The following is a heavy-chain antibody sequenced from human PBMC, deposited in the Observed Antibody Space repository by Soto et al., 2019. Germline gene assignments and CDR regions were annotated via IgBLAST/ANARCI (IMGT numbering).Heavy chain of an antibody. CDR2: ISYDGSNA. V-gene: IGHV3-30*18. CDR1: DFIFSNYG. CDR3: AKATYHDILTGYRDLDH. D-gene: IGHD3-9*01. Sequence: QVQLVESGGGVVQPGRSLRLSCAASDFIFSNYGMHGVLQAPGKGLDWVAVISYDGSNAYYSDSVKGRFTISRDNSKNTLLLQMTGLRAEDTAVYYCAKATYHDILTGYRDLDHWGQGTLVTVSS. J-gene: IGHJ4*02.